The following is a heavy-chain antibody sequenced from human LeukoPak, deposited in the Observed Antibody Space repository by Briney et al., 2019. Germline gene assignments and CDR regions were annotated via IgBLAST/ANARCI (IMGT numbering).Heavy chain of an antibody. CDR1: GDSISSGDYY. CDR3: ARGPYSYDSSGAFDI. D-gene: IGHD3-22*01. CDR2: ISSSGST. V-gene: IGHV4-61*02. Sequence: SETLSLTCTVSGDSISSGDYYWGWIRQPAGKGLEWIGRISSSGSTNYNSSLKSRVTISVDTSKNQFSLKLSSVTAADTAVYFCARGPYSYDSSGAFDIWGQGTMVTVSS. J-gene: IGHJ3*02.